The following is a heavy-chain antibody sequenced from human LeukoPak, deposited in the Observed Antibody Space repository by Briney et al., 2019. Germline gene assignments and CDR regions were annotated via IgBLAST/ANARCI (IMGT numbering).Heavy chain of an antibody. CDR2: ISSSSSTI. CDR3: ARDGWDIVVVPAFDY. J-gene: IGHJ4*02. CDR1: GFTFSSYE. Sequence: PGGSLRLSCAASGFTFSSYEMNWVRQAPGKGLEWVSYISSSSSTIYYADSVKGRFTISRDNAKNSLYLQMNSLRAEDTAVYYCARDGWDIVVVPAFDYWGQGTLVTVSS. D-gene: IGHD2-2*01. V-gene: IGHV3-48*01.